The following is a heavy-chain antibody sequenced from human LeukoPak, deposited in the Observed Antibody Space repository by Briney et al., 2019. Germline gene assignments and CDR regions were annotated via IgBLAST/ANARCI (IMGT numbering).Heavy chain of an antibody. J-gene: IGHJ4*02. CDR2: ISSSSSYI. V-gene: IGHV3-21*01. CDR3: ARDYYDSSGYFKYYFDY. D-gene: IGHD3-22*01. Sequence: GGSLRLSCAASGFTFSSYSMNWVRQAPEKGLEWVSSISSSSSYIYYADSVNGRFTISRDNAKNSLYLQMNSLRAEDTAVYYCARDYYDSSGYFKYYFDYWGQGTLVTVSS. CDR1: GFTFSSYS.